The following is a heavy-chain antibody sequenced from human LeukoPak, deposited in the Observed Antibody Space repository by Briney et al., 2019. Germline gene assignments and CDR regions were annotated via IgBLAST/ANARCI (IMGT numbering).Heavy chain of an antibody. CDR2: ISSSGSTI. Sequence: PGGSLRLSCAASGFTFSDYYMSWIRQAPGKGLEWVSYISSSGSTIYYADSVKGRFTISRDNAKNSLYLQMNSLRAEDTAVYYCARDNDYGDYPYDLWGRGTLVTVSS. CDR3: ARDNDYGDYPYDL. CDR1: GFTFSDYY. J-gene: IGHJ2*01. D-gene: IGHD4-17*01. V-gene: IGHV3-11*01.